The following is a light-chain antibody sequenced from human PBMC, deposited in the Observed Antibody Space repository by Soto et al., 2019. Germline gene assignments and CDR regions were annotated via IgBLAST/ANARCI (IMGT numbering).Light chain of an antibody. J-gene: IGKJ5*01. V-gene: IGKV1-39*01. CDR3: QQSYGTPIT. CDR2: VAS. Sequence: DSQMTQSPSTLAASGGDRDTITCRASQSISRYLNWYQQKPGKAPNLLIYVASSLQSEVPSRFSGSGSGTDFTLTITSLQPEDFATYYCQQSYGTPITFGQGTRLEIK. CDR1: QSISRY.